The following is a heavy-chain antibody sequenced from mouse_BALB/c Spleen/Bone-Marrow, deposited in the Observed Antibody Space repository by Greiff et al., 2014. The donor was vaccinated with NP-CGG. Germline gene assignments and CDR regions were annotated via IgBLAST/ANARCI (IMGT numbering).Heavy chain of an antibody. CDR2: IDPTNGNT. J-gene: IGHJ4*01. Sequence: VQLQQSGAELVKPGASVELSCTASGFNIKDTYMHWVKQRPEQGLEWIGRIDPTNGNTKYDPKFQSKATITADTSSNTAYLQLSSLTSEDTAVYYCARWEYYAMDYWGQGTSVTVSS. CDR1: GFNIKDTY. CDR3: ARWEYYAMDY. V-gene: IGHV14-3*02. D-gene: IGHD4-1*01.